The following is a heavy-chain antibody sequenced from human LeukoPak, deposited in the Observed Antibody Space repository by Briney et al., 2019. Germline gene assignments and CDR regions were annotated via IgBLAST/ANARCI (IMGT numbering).Heavy chain of an antibody. CDR2: IIPIFGTA. D-gene: IGHD2-15*01. J-gene: IGHJ6*03. CDR3: ARDISRPGYCSGGSCYDFYYMDV. Sequence: SVKVSCKASGGTFSSYGISWVRQAPGQGLEWMGGIIPIFGTANYAQKFQGRVTITADESTSTAYMDLSSLGSEDTAVYYCARDISRPGYCSGGSCYDFYYMDVWGKGTTVTVSS. V-gene: IGHV1-69*01. CDR1: GGTFSSYG.